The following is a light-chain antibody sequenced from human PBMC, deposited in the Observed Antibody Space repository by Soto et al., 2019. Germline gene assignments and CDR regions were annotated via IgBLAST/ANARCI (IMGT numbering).Light chain of an antibody. Sequence: QSVLTQPASVSGSPGQSITISCTGTSGDIGSYNRVSWYQQHPGKAPKLIIYEVTDRPSGVSNRFSGSKSGNTASLTISGLQAEDEAEYYCISYTSSSTSYVFGTGTKLTVL. V-gene: IGLV2-14*01. CDR2: EVT. CDR1: SGDIGSYNR. CDR3: ISYTSSSTSYV. J-gene: IGLJ1*01.